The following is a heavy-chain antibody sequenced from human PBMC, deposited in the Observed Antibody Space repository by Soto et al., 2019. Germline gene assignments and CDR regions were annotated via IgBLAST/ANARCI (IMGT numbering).Heavy chain of an antibody. CDR2: ISTYNGNT. V-gene: IGHV1-18*01. D-gene: IGHD3-22*01. CDR1: GYTFTSYG. CDR3: ARGPNYYDSSGYYYGGSEHDAFDI. J-gene: IGHJ3*02. Sequence: ASVKVSCKASGYTFTSYGISWVRQAPGQGLEWKGWISTYNGNTNYAQKPQGRVTMTTDTSTSTAYMELRSLRSDDTAVYYCARGPNYYDSSGYYYGGSEHDAFDIWGQGTMVTVSS.